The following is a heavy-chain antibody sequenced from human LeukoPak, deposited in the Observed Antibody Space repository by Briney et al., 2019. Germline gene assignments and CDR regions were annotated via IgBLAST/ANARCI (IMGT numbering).Heavy chain of an antibody. Sequence: PSETLSLTCAGYGGSFSGYYWSWIRRPPEKGLEWIGEINHSGSTNYNPSLKSRVAISVDTSKNQFSLKLSSVTAADTAVYYCARGLRTLYAFDIWGQGTMVTVSS. CDR1: GGSFSGYY. D-gene: IGHD3/OR15-3a*01. CDR3: ARGLRTLYAFDI. CDR2: INHSGST. V-gene: IGHV4-34*01. J-gene: IGHJ3*02.